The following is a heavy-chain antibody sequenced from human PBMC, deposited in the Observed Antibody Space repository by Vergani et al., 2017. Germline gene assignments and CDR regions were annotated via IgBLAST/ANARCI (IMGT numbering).Heavy chain of an antibody. D-gene: IGHD3-22*01. Sequence: VQLQESGPGLVKPSETLSLTCTVPGGSISSYYWSWIRQPPGKGLGWVSVIYSGGSTYYADAVKGRFTISRDNYKNTLYLQMNSLRAADTAVYYCAREGYYEKGNDYWGQGTLVTVSS. CDR1: GGSISSYY. V-gene: IGHV3-66*02. CDR3: AREGYYEKGNDY. J-gene: IGHJ4*02. CDR2: IYSGGST.